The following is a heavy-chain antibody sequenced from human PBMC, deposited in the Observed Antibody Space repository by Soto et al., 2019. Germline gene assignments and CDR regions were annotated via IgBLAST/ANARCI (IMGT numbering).Heavy chain of an antibody. J-gene: IGHJ5*02. D-gene: IGHD2-15*01. V-gene: IGHV4-30-4*01. Sequence: QVQLQESGPGLVKPSQTLSLTCTVSGGSISSGHYYWSWIRQPPGKGLEWIGYIYSSGSTYYNPSLKSRVTISEDTSKNQFSLKLSSVTAADTAVYYCARGGGCSGGNCLNWFDPWGQGNLVTVSS. CDR3: ARGGGCSGGNCLNWFDP. CDR1: GGSISSGHYY. CDR2: IYSSGST.